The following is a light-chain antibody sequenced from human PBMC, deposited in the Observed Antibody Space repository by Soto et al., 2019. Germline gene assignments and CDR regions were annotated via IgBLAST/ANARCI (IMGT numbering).Light chain of an antibody. CDR1: QSLLHSNGFNY. V-gene: IGKV2-28*01. J-gene: IGKJ1*01. CDR2: MAS. CDR3: MQAVQTPWS. Sequence: EIVVTQSPLPLPVILGESASISCRSSQSLLHSNGFNYLDWYLQRPGQSPQLLIYMASSRASGVPDRFSGSGSGTDFTLTITRVEAEDVGIYYCMQAVQTPWSFGQGTKVEIK.